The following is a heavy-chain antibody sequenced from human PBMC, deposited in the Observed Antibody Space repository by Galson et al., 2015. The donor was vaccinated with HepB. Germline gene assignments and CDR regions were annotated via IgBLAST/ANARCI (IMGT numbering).Heavy chain of an antibody. V-gene: IGHV3-30-3*01. J-gene: IGHJ6*02. CDR3: ASSRDFWTRQGNMDV. CDR2: ISYDGNNR. CDR1: GFTFRNYA. D-gene: IGHD3/OR15-3a*01. Sequence: SLRLSCAASGFTFRNYATHWVRQAPGKGLEWVAIISYDGNNRFYAESVKGRFTFSRDNSKNTLYLQMNSLRTEDTAIYYCASSRDFWTRQGNMDVWGQGTTVTVSS.